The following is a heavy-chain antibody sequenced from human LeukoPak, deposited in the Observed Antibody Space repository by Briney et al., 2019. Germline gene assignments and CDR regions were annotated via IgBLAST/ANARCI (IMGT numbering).Heavy chain of an antibody. CDR3: AKDGDISVKLGVITSFDS. CDR2: IFTIGGEI. J-gene: IGHJ4*02. Sequence: RGSLRLSCAPSGFTLSTFATSWVRQPPQKGLGWGSSIFTIGGEIHYTDSVSCRFTISRDNTKSSLSLQMNSLRAEDTAIYYCAKDGDISVKLGVITSFDSWGQGTLVTVSS. D-gene: IGHD3-22*01. CDR1: GFTLSTFA. V-gene: IGHV3-23*01.